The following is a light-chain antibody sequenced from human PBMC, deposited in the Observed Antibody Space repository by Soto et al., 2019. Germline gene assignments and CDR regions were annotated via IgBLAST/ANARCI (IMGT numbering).Light chain of an antibody. CDR1: QSVSSR. Sequence: ETVLTQSPATLSLSPGERATLFCRASQSVSSRLAWYQQKPGQSPRLLISGASSRATGIPDRFGGSGSGTDFTLTISRLEPEDFAVYYCQQYGSSPITFGQGTRLEIK. CDR3: QQYGSSPIT. CDR2: GAS. V-gene: IGKV3-20*01. J-gene: IGKJ5*01.